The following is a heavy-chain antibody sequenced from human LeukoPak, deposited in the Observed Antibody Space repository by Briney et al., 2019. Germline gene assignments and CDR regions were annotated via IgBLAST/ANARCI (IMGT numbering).Heavy chain of an antibody. CDR3: AKAAFSRTSYFDY. Sequence: GGSLRLSCAASGFTFSSHWMHWVRQAPGKGLVWVSFISNDGRVTSYADSVKGRFTISRDNSKNTLYLQMDSLRADDTAVYYCAKAAFSRTSYFDYWGQGTLVTASS. J-gene: IGHJ4*02. CDR1: GFTFSSHW. D-gene: IGHD3-3*02. CDR2: ISNDGRVT. V-gene: IGHV3-74*01.